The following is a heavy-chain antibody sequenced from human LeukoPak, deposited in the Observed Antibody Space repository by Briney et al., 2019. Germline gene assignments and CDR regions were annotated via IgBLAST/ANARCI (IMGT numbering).Heavy chain of an antibody. V-gene: IGHV3-30-3*01. Sequence: PGRSLRLSCAASGFTFSSYAMHWVRQAPGKGLEWVAVISYDGSNKYYADSVKGRFTISRDNSKNTLYLQMNSLRAEDTAVYYCAKAQQQLVALGYFQHWGQGTLVTVSS. J-gene: IGHJ1*01. CDR3: AKAQQQLVALGYFQH. CDR1: GFTFSSYA. CDR2: ISYDGSNK. D-gene: IGHD6-13*01.